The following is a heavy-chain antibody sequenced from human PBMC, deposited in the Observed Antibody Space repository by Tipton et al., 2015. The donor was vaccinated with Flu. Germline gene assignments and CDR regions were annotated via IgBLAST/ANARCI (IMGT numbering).Heavy chain of an antibody. D-gene: IGHD3-10*01. CDR1: GGSFSSGSYY. CDR3: ARSPNYSGSGNYPYYFDF. J-gene: IGHJ4*02. V-gene: IGHV4-61*02. CDR2: IYTTGST. Sequence: TLSLTCSVSGGSFSSGSYYWTWIRQSAGNGLEWIGRIYTTGSTNYNSSLKSRVTLSVDTTENQFSLKLSSVTAADTAVYYCARSPNYSGSGNYPYYFDFRGQGTLVTVSS.